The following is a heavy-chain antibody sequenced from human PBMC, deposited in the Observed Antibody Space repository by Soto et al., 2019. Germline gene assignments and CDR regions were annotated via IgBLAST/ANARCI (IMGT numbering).Heavy chain of an antibody. CDR1: GFTFSNAW. CDR3: TTDRGDGYNYCYFDY. D-gene: IGHD5-12*01. V-gene: IGHV3-15*01. J-gene: IGHJ4*02. Sequence: EVQLVESGGGLVKPGGSLRLSCAASGFTFSNAWMSWVRQAPGKGLEWVGRIKSKTDGGTTDYAAPVKGRFTISRDDSKNTLHLQMNSLKTEDTAVYYCTTDRGDGYNYCYFDYWGQGTLVTVSS. CDR2: IKSKTDGGTT.